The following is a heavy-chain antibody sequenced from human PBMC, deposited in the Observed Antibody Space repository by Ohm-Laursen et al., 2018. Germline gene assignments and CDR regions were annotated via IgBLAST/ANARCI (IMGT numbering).Heavy chain of an antibody. CDR1: GHTFINYD. J-gene: IGHJ3*02. Sequence: ASVKVSCKTSGHTFINYDIHWVRQASGQGLEWMGWMNPKNDDTGYAHKFQGRVTMSRNTSISTANLEMTSLRSEDTAVYYCARGRLSGTRRALDIWGQGTLVTVSS. CDR2: MNPKNDDT. V-gene: IGHV1-8*01. CDR3: ARGRLSGTRRALDI. D-gene: IGHD1-7*01.